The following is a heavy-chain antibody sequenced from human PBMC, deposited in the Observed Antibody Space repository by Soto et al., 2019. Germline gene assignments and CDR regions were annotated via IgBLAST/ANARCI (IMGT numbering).Heavy chain of an antibody. D-gene: IGHD2-2*01. Sequence: QVQLVQSGAEVKKPGASVKVSCKASGYTFTSYAMHWVRQAPGQRLEWMGWINAGNGKTKYSQKFQGRVTITSDTSASPAYMELSSLRSEDTAVYYCASTDIVVVPAAHPFDYWGQGTLVTVSS. J-gene: IGHJ4*02. CDR2: INAGNGKT. CDR3: ASTDIVVVPAAHPFDY. V-gene: IGHV1-3*01. CDR1: GYTFTSYA.